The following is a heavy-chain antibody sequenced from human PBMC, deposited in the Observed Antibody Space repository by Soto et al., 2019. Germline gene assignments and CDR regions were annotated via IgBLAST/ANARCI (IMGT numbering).Heavy chain of an antibody. CDR1: GGSISSYY. J-gene: IGHJ4*02. CDR3: ARVDADSSGWPRFDY. Sequence: KPSETLSLTCTVSGGSISSYYCSWIRQPPGKGLEWIGYIYYSGSTNYNPSLKSRVTISVDTSKNQFSLKLSSVTAADTAVYYCARVDADSSGWPRFDYWGQGTLVTVSS. V-gene: IGHV4-59*01. CDR2: IYYSGST. D-gene: IGHD6-19*01.